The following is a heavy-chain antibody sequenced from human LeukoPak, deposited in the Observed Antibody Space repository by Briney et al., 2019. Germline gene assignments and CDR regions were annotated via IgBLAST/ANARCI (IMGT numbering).Heavy chain of an antibody. D-gene: IGHD2-15*01. CDR1: GYSFTRYW. J-gene: IGHJ5*02. V-gene: IGHV5-51*01. CDR3: VKQRSSDDH. CDR2: INPGDSDV. Sequence: GESVKISRKGSGYSFTRYWIAWVRQMPGKGLEWMGFINPGDSDVRYRPSFQGQVTISADKSISAAYLQWSSLKASGTAMYYCVKQRSSDDHWGQGTLVTVSS.